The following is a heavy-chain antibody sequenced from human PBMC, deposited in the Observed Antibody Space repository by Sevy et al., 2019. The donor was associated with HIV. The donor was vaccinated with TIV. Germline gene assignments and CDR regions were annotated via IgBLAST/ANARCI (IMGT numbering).Heavy chain of an antibody. D-gene: IGHD3-22*01. Sequence: ASVKDSCKASGYIFTNYPICWVRQAPGQGLEWMGCIRTSNRETKYTQKLQGRAIMTTDTSTSTVYMDLRNLRSDDTAVYYCARDFDGSGHYYLDYFDYWGQGTLVTVSS. V-gene: IGHV1-18*01. J-gene: IGHJ4*02. CDR2: IRTSNRET. CDR1: GYIFTNYP. CDR3: ARDFDGSGHYYLDYFDY.